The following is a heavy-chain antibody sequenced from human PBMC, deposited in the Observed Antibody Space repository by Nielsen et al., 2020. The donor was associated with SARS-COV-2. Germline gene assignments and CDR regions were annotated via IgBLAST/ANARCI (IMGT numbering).Heavy chain of an antibody. Sequence: ASVKVSCKTSGYIFTGDYMHWVRQAPGQGLEWMGRSNPNSGGTNYAQKFQGRVTITADKSTSTAYMELSSLRSEDTAVYYCASKGGGGGSGSYYGMDVWGQGTTVTVSS. V-gene: IGHV1-2*06. J-gene: IGHJ6*02. CDR1: GYIFTGDY. CDR2: SNPNSGGT. CDR3: ASKGGGGGSGSYYGMDV. D-gene: IGHD6-19*01.